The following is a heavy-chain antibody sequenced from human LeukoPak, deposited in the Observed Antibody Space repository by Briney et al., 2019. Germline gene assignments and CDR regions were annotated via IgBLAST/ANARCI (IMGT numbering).Heavy chain of an antibody. J-gene: IGHJ4*02. CDR1: GYTFTGYY. D-gene: IGHD2-8*02. CDR3: ARALVVYAKGELGDY. Sequence: ASVKVSCKAFGYTFTGYYMHWVRQAPGQGLEWMGWINPNSGGTNYAQKFQGRVTMTRDTSISTAYMELSRLRSDDTAVYYCARALVVYAKGELGDYWGQGTLVTVSS. CDR2: INPNSGGT. V-gene: IGHV1-2*02.